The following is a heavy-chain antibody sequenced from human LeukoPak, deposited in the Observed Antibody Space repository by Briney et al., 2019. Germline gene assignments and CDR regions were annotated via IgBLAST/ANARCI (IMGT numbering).Heavy chain of an antibody. V-gene: IGHV3-43D*04. CDR2: ISWDGGST. J-gene: IGHJ4*02. CDR1: GFTFDDYA. CDR3: AKPTSTGYSYGLVY. Sequence: GGSLRLSCAASGFTFDDYAMHWVRQAPGKGLEWDSLISWDGGSTYYADSVKGRFTISRDNSKNSLYLQMNSLRAEDTALYYCAKPTSTGYSYGLVYWGQGTLVTVSS. D-gene: IGHD5-18*01.